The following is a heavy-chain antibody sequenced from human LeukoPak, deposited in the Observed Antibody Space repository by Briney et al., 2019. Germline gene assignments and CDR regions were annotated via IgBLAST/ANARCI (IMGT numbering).Heavy chain of an antibody. CDR2: ISAYNGNT. D-gene: IGHD1-26*01. V-gene: IGHV1-18*01. CDR3: ARDQVGSYSHRMEYNWFDP. CDR1: GYTFTSYG. Sequence: AASVKVSCKASGYTFTSYGISWVRQAPGQGLEWMGWISAYNGNTNYAQKLQGRVTMTTDTSTSTAYMELRSLRSDDTAVYYCARDQVGSYSHRMEYNWFDPWGQGTLVTVSS. J-gene: IGHJ5*02.